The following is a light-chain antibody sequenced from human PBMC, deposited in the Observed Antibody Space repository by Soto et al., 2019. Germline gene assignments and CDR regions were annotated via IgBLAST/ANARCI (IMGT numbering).Light chain of an antibody. J-gene: IGLJ1*01. CDR3: SSYASANTLV. CDR2: EVS. V-gene: IGLV2-14*01. Sequence: QSVLTQPASVSGAPGQSITISCTGTSSDVGAYKYVSWYQQHPGKAPKLIIYEVSNRPSGVSNRFSGSKSGNTASVTISGLQIEDEADYYCSSYASANTLVFGTGTKVPGL. CDR1: SSDVGAYKY.